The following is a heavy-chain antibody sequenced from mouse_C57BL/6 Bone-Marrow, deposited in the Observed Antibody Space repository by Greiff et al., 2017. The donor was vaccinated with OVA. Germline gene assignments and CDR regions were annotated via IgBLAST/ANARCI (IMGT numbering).Heavy chain of an antibody. V-gene: IGHV5-4*03. CDR2: ISDGGSYT. Sequence: EVQLVESGGGLVKPGGSLKLSCAASGFTFSSYAMSWVRQTPEKRLEWVATISDGGSYTYYPDNVKGRFTISRDNAKNTLYLQMSHLKSEDTAMYDCARRFYAMDYWGQGTSVTVSS. CDR3: ARRFYAMDY. CDR1: GFTFSSYA. J-gene: IGHJ4*01.